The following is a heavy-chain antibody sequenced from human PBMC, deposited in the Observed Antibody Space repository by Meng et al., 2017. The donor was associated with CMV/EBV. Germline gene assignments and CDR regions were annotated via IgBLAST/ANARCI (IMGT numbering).Heavy chain of an antibody. D-gene: IGHD5-12*01. CDR2: IRYDGSNK. Sequence: GESLKISCAASGFTFSNYGMHWVRQAPGKGLEWVAFIRYDGSNKYYADSVKGRFTISRDNSKNTLYLQMNSLRAEDTAVYYCAKDGYSGYDYDYWGQGTLVTVSS. CDR1: GFTFSNYG. CDR3: AKDGYSGYDYDY. J-gene: IGHJ4*02. V-gene: IGHV3-30*02.